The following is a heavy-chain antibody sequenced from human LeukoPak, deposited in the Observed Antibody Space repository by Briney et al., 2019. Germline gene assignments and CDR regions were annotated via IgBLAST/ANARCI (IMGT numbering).Heavy chain of an antibody. Sequence: GGSLRLSCAASGFTFSTYAMSWVRQAPGKGLEWVSAISGGGGSTYYADSVRGRFTISRDNSKNTVYLQMNSLGAEDTAVYYCAKRENYYDSSGYHYVGAFDIWGQGTMVTVSS. D-gene: IGHD3-22*01. CDR1: GFTFSTYA. J-gene: IGHJ3*02. CDR3: AKRENYYDSSGYHYVGAFDI. CDR2: ISGGGGST. V-gene: IGHV3-23*01.